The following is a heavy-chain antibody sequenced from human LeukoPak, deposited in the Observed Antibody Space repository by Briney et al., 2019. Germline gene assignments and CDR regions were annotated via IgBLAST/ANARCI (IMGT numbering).Heavy chain of an antibody. Sequence: SQTLSLTCTVSGGSISSGDYYWSWIRQPPGKGLEWIGYIYYSGSTYYNPSLKSRLTISVDTSKNQFSRKLSSVTAADTAVYYCARADRPGVVWGPKRGRWFDPWGQGTLVTVSS. J-gene: IGHJ5*02. CDR3: ARADRPGVVWGPKRGRWFDP. CDR2: IYYSGST. V-gene: IGHV4-30-4*08. D-gene: IGHD2-15*01. CDR1: GGSISSGDYY.